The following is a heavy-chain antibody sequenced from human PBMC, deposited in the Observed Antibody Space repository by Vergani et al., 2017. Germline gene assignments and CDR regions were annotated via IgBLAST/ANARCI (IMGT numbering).Heavy chain of an antibody. Sequence: QVQLQESGPGLVKPSGTLSLTCAVSGGSISSSNWWSWVRQPPGKGLEWIGEIYHSGSTNYNPSLKSRVTMSVDTSKSQFSLKLSSVTAADTAVYYCARVGHLVAVTGEGPSLDLWGRGTLVTVSS. CDR3: ARVGHLVAVTGEGPSLDL. CDR1: GGSISSSNW. V-gene: IGHV4-4*02. CDR2: IYHSGST. D-gene: IGHD2-21*02. J-gene: IGHJ2*01.